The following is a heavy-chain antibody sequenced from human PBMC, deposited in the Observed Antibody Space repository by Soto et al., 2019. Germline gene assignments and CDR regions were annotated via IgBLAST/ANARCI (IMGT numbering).Heavy chain of an antibody. CDR1: GFTFSGSA. Sequence: PGGSLRLSWAAPGFTFSGSAMHWVRQASGKGLEWVGRIRSKANSYATAYAASVKGRFTIARDDSKNTAYLQMNSLKTEDTAVYYCTPSRFDPWGQGTLVTVSS. J-gene: IGHJ5*02. CDR3: TPSRFDP. CDR2: IRSKANSYAT. V-gene: IGHV3-73*01.